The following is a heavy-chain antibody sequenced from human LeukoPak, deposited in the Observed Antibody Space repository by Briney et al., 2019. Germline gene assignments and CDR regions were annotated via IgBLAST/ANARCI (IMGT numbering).Heavy chain of an antibody. D-gene: IGHD3-22*01. CDR2: IKSESVGGAI. Sequence: GSLRLSCTASGFTFSNAWMTWVRQAPGKGLEWVGRIKSESVGGAIDYAAPVKGRFTISRDDSKNTLYLQLNSLKTEDTALYYCTTTYHYDSSGYSSYYWGQGTLVTVSS. CDR3: TTTYHYDSSGYSSYY. CDR1: GFTFSNAW. V-gene: IGHV3-15*01. J-gene: IGHJ4*02.